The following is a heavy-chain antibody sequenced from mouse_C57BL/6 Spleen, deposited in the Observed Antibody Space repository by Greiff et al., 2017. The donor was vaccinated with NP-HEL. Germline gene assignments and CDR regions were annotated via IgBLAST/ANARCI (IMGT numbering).Heavy chain of an antibody. Sequence: EVKVEESGGGLVKPGGSLKLSCAASGFTFSSYAMSWVRQTPEKRLEWVATISDGGSYTYYPDNVKGRFTISRDNAKNNLYLQMSHLKSEDTAMYYCARDRLHAMDYWGQGTSVTVSS. CDR1: GFTFSSYA. J-gene: IGHJ4*01. CDR2: ISDGGSYT. CDR3: ARDRLHAMDY. V-gene: IGHV5-4*01. D-gene: IGHD2-2*01.